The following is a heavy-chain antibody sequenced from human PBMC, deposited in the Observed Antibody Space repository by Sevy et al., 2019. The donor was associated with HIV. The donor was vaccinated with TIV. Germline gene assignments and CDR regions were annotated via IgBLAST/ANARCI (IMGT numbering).Heavy chain of an antibody. CDR1: GFTFSSSS. V-gene: IGHV3-21*01. CDR2: ISATSSYI. D-gene: IGHD3-22*01. CDR3: ARANHYDNSGYLD. Sequence: GGSLRLSCAASGFTFSSSSMNWVRLAPGKGLEWVSSISATSSYIYYADSLKGRFTISRDNAKNSLYLQMNSLRADDTAVYYCARANHYDNSGYLDWGQGTLVTVSS. J-gene: IGHJ4*02.